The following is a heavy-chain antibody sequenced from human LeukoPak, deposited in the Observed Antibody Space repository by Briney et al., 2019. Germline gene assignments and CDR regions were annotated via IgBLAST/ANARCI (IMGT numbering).Heavy chain of an antibody. CDR3: ARDMGTYCSSTSCYTENYFDY. J-gene: IGHJ4*02. Sequence: GGSLRLSCAASGFTFSSYSMNWVRQAPGKGLEWVSYISSSSSTIYYADSVKGRFTISRDNAKNSLYLQMNSLRAEDTAVYYCARDMGTYCSSTSCYTENYFDYWGQGTLVAVSS. V-gene: IGHV3-48*01. CDR2: ISSSSSTI. CDR1: GFTFSSYS. D-gene: IGHD2-2*02.